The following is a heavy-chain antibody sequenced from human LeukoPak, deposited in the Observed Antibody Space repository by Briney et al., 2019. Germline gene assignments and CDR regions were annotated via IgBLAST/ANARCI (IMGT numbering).Heavy chain of an antibody. V-gene: IGHV3-11*04. D-gene: IGHD6-13*01. Sequence: RPGGSLTLSCAASGFTFSDYYMSWIRQAPGKGLEGVSYISRSGSTIYYADSVKGRFTISRDNAKNSLYPQMNSLRAEDTAVYYCASVTSGYSTTYYYYMDVWGKGTTVTVSS. J-gene: IGHJ6*03. CDR3: ASVTSGYSTTYYYYMDV. CDR1: GFTFSDYY. CDR2: ISRSGSTI.